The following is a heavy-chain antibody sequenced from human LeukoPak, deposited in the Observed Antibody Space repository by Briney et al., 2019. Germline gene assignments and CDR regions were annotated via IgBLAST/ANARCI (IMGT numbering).Heavy chain of an antibody. V-gene: IGHV4-34*01. CDR3: ARGPSDTRPWYWHYYYYYGMDV. J-gene: IGHJ6*02. Sequence: SETLSLTCAVYGGSFSCYYWSWIRQPPGKGLEWIGEINHSGSTNYNPSLKSRVTISVDTSKNQFSLKLSSVTAADTAVYYCARGPSDTRPWYWHYYYYYGMDVWGQGTTVTVSS. CDR2: INHSGST. D-gene: IGHD4/OR15-4a*01. CDR1: GGSFSCYY.